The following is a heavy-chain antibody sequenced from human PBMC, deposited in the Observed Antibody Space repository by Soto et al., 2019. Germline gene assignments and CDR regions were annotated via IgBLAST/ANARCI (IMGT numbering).Heavy chain of an antibody. J-gene: IGHJ4*02. CDR3: AKWYCSSTSCYSYFDY. CDR1: GFTFSSYA. CDR2: ISGSGGST. Sequence: GSLRLSCAASGFTFSSYAMIWVRQAPGKGLEWVSAISGSGGSTYYADSVKGRFTISRDSSKNTLYLQMNSLRAEDTAVYYCAKWYCSSTSCYSYFDYWGQGTLVTVSS. V-gene: IGHV3-23*01. D-gene: IGHD2-2*01.